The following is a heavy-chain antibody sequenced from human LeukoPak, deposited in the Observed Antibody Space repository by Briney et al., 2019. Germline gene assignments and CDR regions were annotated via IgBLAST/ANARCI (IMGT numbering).Heavy chain of an antibody. CDR3: ARGSGYSYGSRYYFDY. Sequence: ASVKVSCKASGYTFTGYYMHWVRQAPGQGLEWMGWINPNSGGTNYAQKFQGRVTMTRDTSISTAYVELSRLRSEDTAVYYCARGSGYSYGSRYYFDYWGQGTLVTVSS. CDR2: INPNSGGT. CDR1: GYTFTGYY. J-gene: IGHJ4*02. D-gene: IGHD5-18*01. V-gene: IGHV1-2*02.